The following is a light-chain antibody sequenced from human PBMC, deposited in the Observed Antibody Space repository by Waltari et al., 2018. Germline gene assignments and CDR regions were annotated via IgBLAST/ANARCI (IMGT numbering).Light chain of an antibody. J-gene: IGLJ2*01. CDR3: QSYDTTLSAVV. V-gene: IGLV1-40*01. Sequence: QSVLTQPPSVSGAPGQRVTISCSGTKANIGADFDVHWYQQVPGTAPKLLLHSVSLPPSGVSDRFSGFKSGASASLVITGLQAEDEAMYYCQSYDTTLSAVVFGGGTRLTV. CDR2: SVS. CDR1: KANIGADFD.